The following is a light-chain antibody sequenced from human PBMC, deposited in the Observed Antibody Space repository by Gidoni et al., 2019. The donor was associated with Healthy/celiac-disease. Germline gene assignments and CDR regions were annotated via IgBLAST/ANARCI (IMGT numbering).Light chain of an antibody. CDR3: QQCYSTPSA. CDR1: QSISSY. CDR2: AAS. Sequence: DIQMTQSPSSLSASVGDRVTITCRASQSISSYLNWYQQKPGKAPKLLIYAASSLQSGVPSRFSGSGSGTAFTLTISSLQPEDFATYYCQQCYSTPSAFGPGTKVEIK. J-gene: IGKJ3*01. V-gene: IGKV1-39*01.